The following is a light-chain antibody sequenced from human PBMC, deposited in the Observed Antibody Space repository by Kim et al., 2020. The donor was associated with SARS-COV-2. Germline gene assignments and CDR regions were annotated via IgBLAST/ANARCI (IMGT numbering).Light chain of an antibody. V-gene: IGKV1D-12*01. CDR1: QDISSW. J-gene: IGKJ4*01. CDR3: QQTHSFPLT. Sequence: SASVGDRVTITCRASQDISSWLGWYQQKPGKAPKVLIYEASNLQSGVPSRFSGRGSGTDFTLTINSRQPEDFATYYCQQTHSFPLTFGGGTKLEI. CDR2: EAS.